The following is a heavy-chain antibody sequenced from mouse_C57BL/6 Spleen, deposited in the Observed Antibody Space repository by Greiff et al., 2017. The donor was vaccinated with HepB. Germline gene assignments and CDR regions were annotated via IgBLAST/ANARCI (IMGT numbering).Heavy chain of an antibody. D-gene: IGHD2-5*01. CDR2: FHPYNDDT. Sequence: QVQLQQSGAELVKPGASVKMSCTASGYTFTTYPIVWLKQNHGKSLEWIGNFHPYNDDTKYNEKFKGKATLTVEKSSSTVYLELSRLTSDDSAVYYCARGSNYVGYAMDYWGQGTSVTGSS. V-gene: IGHV1-47*01. CDR3: ARGSNYVGYAMDY. J-gene: IGHJ4*01. CDR1: GYTFTTYP.